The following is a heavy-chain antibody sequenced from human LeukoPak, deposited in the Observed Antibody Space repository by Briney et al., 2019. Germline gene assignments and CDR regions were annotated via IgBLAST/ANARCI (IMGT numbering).Heavy chain of an antibody. CDR2: IYHSGST. D-gene: IGHD1-26*01. V-gene: IGHV4-38-2*02. J-gene: IGHJ4*02. CDR1: GYSISSGYY. CDR3: AVDSGSYYGSYYFDY. Sequence: SETLSLTCTVSGYSISSGYYWGWIRQPPGKGLEWIGIIYHSGSTYYNPSLKSRVTISVDTSKNQFSLKLSSVTAADTAVYYCAVDSGSYYGSYYFDYWGQGTLVTVSS.